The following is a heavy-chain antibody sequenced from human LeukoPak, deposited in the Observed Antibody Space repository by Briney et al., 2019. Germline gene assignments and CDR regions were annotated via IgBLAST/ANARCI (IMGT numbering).Heavy chain of an antibody. CDR1: GFTFSSYW. D-gene: IGHD3-10*01. Sequence: PGGSLRLSCAASGFTFSSYWMHWVRQAPGKGLVWVSRINSDGSSTSYADSVKGRFTISRDNAKNTLYLQMNSLRAEDTAVYYCARDHPRITMVRGVIGHYYYYGMDVWGQGTTATVSS. CDR3: ARDHPRITMVRGVIGHYYYYGMDV. V-gene: IGHV3-74*01. J-gene: IGHJ6*02. CDR2: INSDGSST.